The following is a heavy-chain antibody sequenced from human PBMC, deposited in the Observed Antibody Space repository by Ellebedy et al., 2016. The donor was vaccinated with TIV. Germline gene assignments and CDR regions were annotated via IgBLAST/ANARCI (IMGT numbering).Heavy chain of an antibody. J-gene: IGHJ4*02. CDR1: GYNFSIYW. D-gene: IGHD1-1*01. CDR3: ARQGERPFDF. V-gene: IGHV5-51*01. Sequence: PGGSLRLSCEASGYNFSIYWIGWVRQMPGKGLEWMGIIYPGDSDTITRYNPSFQGQVTISVDNSINTAYLQWSSLKASDTALYYCARQGERPFDFWGQGTLVTVSS. CDR2: IYPGDSDTIT.